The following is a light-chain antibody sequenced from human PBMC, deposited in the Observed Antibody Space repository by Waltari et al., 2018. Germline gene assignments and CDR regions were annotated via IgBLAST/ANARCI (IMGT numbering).Light chain of an antibody. CDR3: SSYTTTFTWV. CDR2: DVS. CDR1: HNHIGAHHY. J-gene: IGLJ3*02. V-gene: IGLV2-14*03. Sequence: QSALTQPAPVSGSPGPSIPISCTGTHNHIGAHHYLTWYQQHPSKAPKVLIHDVSKRPSGVSDRFSGSKSDNTASLTISGLQGEDEADYYCSSYTTTFTWVFGGGTRLTVL.